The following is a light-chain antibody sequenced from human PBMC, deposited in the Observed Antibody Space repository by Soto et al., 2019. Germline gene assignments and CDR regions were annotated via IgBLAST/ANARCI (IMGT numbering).Light chain of an antibody. CDR2: GAS. J-gene: IGKJ4*01. V-gene: IGKV3-20*01. Sequence: EIVLTQSPGTLSLSPGERATLSCRASQSVSSSYLAWYQQKPGQAPRLLIYGASSRATGIPDRFSGSGSGTDFTLTISRLEPEDFAVSYSQQYGSSPGLTFGGGTKVEIK. CDR1: QSVSSSY. CDR3: QQYGSSPGLT.